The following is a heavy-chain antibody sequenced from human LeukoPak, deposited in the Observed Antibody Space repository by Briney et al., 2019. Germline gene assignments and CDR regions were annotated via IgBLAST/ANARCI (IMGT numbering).Heavy chain of an antibody. CDR3: ARVQLVLGYYYYYYMDV. CDR1: GGTFSSYA. J-gene: IGHJ6*03. CDR2: IIPIFGTA. Sequence: GASVNVSCKASGGTFSSYAISWVRQAPGQGLEWMGGIIPIFGTANYAQKFQGRVTITADESTSTAYMELSSLRSEDTAVYYCARVQLVLGYYYYYYMDVWGKGTTVTVSS. D-gene: IGHD6-13*01. V-gene: IGHV1-69*13.